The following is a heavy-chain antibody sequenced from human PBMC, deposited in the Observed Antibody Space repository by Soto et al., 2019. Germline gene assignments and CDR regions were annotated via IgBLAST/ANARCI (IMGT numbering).Heavy chain of an antibody. Sequence: SGPTLVKPTQTLTLTCTFSGFSLRTSGVGVGWIRQPPGKALEWLALIYWDDDKRYSPSLKSRLTITQDTSKNQLVLTMTTMDPVDTAKYYCAHEGSYYYGSGSFLHLDYWGQGTLVTVSS. D-gene: IGHD3-10*01. CDR3: AHEGSYYYGSGSFLHLDY. V-gene: IGHV2-5*02. CDR1: GFSLRTSGVG. CDR2: IYWDDDK. J-gene: IGHJ4*02.